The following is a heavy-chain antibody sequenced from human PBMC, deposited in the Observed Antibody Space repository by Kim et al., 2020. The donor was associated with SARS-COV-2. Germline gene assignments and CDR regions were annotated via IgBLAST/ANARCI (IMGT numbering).Heavy chain of an antibody. CDR1: GFTFSSYG. Sequence: GGSLRLSCAASGFTFSSYGMHWVRQAPGKGLEWVAVISYDGSNKYYADSVKGRFTISRDNSKNTLYLQMNSLRAEDTAVYYCAKEGIAVAADYWGQGTL. J-gene: IGHJ4*02. CDR3: AKEGIAVAADY. CDR2: ISYDGSNK. D-gene: IGHD6-19*01. V-gene: IGHV3-30*18.